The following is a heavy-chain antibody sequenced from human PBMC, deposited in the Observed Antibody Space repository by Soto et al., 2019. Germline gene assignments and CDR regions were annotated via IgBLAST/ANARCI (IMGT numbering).Heavy chain of an antibody. V-gene: IGHV3-30-3*01. D-gene: IGHD6-6*01. CDR3: ARGWTGSSSDYFDY. CDR1: GFTFSSYA. J-gene: IGHJ4*02. CDR2: ISYDGSNK. Sequence: SLRLSCAASGFTFSSYAMHWVRQAPGKGLEWVAVISYDGSNKYYADSVKGRFTISRDNSKNTLYLQMNGLRAEDTAVYYCARGWTGSSSDYFDYWGQGTLVTVSS.